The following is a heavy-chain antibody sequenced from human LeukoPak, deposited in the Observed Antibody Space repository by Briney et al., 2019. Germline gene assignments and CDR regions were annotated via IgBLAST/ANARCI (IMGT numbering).Heavy chain of an antibody. CDR1: GGSFSGYY. V-gene: IGHV4-34*01. D-gene: IGHD3-22*01. CDR2: INHSGST. Sequence: PSETLSLTCAVYGGSFSGYYWSWIRQPPGKGLEWIGEINHSGSTNYNPSLKSRVTISVDKSKNQFSLKLSSVTAADTAVYYCAREKSDIRITMIVVVKRGAFNIWGQGTMVTVSS. CDR3: AREKSDIRITMIVVVKRGAFNI. J-gene: IGHJ3*02.